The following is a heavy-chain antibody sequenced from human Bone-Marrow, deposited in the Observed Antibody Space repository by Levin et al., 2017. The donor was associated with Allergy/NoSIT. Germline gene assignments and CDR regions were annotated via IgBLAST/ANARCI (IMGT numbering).Heavy chain of an antibody. V-gene: IGHV3-23*01. CDR1: GFTFSTYA. D-gene: IGHD6-13*01. CDR3: AKDISSSWSTGDLDY. J-gene: IGHJ4*02. CDR2: IRGSGSST. Sequence: RSGGSLRLSCAASGFTFSTYAINWVRQAPGKGLEWVSSIRGSGSSTYYADSVKGRFTISRDNSKNTLYLQMNSLRVEDTAVYYCAKDISSSWSTGDLDYWGQGTLVTVSS.